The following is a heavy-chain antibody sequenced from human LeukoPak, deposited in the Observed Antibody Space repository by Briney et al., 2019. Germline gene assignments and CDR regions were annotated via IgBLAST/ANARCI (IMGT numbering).Heavy chain of an antibody. CDR3: ARESAYYYDSSGRDY. D-gene: IGHD3-22*01. CDR2: IYHSGST. J-gene: IGHJ4*02. Sequence: SETLSLTCAVSGGSISSSNWWSWVRQPPGKGLEWIGEIYHSGSTNYNPSLKSRVTISVDKSKNQFSLKLSSVTAADTAVYYCARESAYYYDSSGRDYWGQGTLVTVSS. CDR1: GGSISSSNW. V-gene: IGHV4-4*02.